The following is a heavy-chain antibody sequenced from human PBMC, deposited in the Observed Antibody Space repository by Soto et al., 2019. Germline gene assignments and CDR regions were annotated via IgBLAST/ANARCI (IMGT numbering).Heavy chain of an antibody. CDR1: GFTFSSYG. D-gene: IGHD6-13*01. CDR3: ARDRNVIAAAGRWFDP. V-gene: IGHV3-33*01. J-gene: IGHJ5*02. Sequence: QVQLVESGGGVVQPGRSLRLSCAASGFTFSSYGMHWVRQAPGKGLEWVAVIWYDGSNKYYADSVKGRFTISRDNSKNTLYLQMNSLRAEDTAVYYCARDRNVIAAAGRWFDPWGHGTLVTVSS. CDR2: IWYDGSNK.